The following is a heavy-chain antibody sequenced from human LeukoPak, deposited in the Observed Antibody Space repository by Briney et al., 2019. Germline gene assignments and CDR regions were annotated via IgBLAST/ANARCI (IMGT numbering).Heavy chain of an antibody. D-gene: IGHD2-21*01. V-gene: IGHV4-30-2*01. CDR3: AGEGEYGESYS. CDR2: IYRGRT. J-gene: IGHJ4*02. Sequence: SETLSLTCAVSGDSISYESYTWNWIRQAPGKGPEWVGDIYRGRTRVNPSYTSRVATPVDTSKSQVSLSLTSVPAADTALHYFAGEGEYGESYSWGQGVLVIVSA. CDR1: GDSISYESYT.